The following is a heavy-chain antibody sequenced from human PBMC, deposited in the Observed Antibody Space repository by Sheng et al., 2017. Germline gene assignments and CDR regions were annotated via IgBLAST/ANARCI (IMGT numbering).Heavy chain of an antibody. CDR3: ARATDYDSVFTDY. Sequence: QVQLQQWGAGLLKPSETLSLTCAVYGGSFSGYYWSWIRQPPGKGLEWIGEINHSGSTNYNPSLKSRVTISVDTSKNQFSLKLSSVTAADTAVYYCARATDYDSVFTDYWGQGTLVTVSS. D-gene: IGHD3-22*01. CDR2: INHSGST. V-gene: IGHV4-34*01. J-gene: IGHJ4*02. CDR1: GGSFSGYY.